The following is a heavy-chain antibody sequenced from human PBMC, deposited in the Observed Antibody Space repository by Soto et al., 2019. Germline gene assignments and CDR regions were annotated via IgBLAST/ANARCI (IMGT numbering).Heavy chain of an antibody. V-gene: IGHV3-30-3*01. CDR3: ARASSGYDFTRSALEY. D-gene: IGHD5-12*01. J-gene: IGHJ4*02. Sequence: LTCTVSGGSISSFYWTWIRQPPGKGLEWVAVISYDGSNKYYADSVKGRFTISRDNSKNTLYLQMNSLRAEDTAVYYCARASSGYDFTRSALEYWGQGTLVTVSS. CDR2: ISYDGSNK. CDR1: GGSISSFY.